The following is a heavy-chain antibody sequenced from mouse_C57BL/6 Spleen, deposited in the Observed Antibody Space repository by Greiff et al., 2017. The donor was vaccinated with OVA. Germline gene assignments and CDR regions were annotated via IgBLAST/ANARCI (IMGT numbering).Heavy chain of an antibody. D-gene: IGHD2-2*01. CDR2: IYPRDCST. CDR3: ARGGYTGY. Sequence: VQLQQSGPELVKPGASVKLSCKASGYTFTSYDINWVKQRPGQGLEWIGWIYPRDCSTKYNEKFKGKATLTVDTSSSTAYMELHSLTSEDSAVYFCARGGYTGYWGQGTTLTVSS. J-gene: IGHJ2*01. V-gene: IGHV1-85*01. CDR1: GYTFTSYD.